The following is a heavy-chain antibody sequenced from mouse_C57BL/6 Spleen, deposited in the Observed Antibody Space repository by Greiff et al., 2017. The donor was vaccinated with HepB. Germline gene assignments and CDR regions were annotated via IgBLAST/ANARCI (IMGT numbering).Heavy chain of an antibody. V-gene: IGHV1-75*01. J-gene: IGHJ1*03. CDR2: IFPGSGST. CDR1: GYTFTDYY. Sequence: VQLQQSGPELVKPGASVKISCKASGYTFTDYYINWVKQRPGQGLEWIGWIFPGSGSTYYNEKFKGKATLTVDKSSSTAYMLLSSLTSEDSAVYFCAREVYYYGSHWYFDVWGTGTTVTVSS. D-gene: IGHD1-1*01. CDR3: AREVYYYGSHWYFDV.